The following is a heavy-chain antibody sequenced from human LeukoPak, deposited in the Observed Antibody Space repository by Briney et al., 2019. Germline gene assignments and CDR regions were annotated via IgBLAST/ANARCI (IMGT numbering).Heavy chain of an antibody. V-gene: IGHV3-11*01. CDR3: AREASGVSNYYYYMDV. CDR1: GFTFSHYY. J-gene: IGHJ6*03. D-gene: IGHD3-10*01. Sequence: GGSLRLSCAASGFTFSHYYMSWLRQAPGKGLVWVSYIFSSGRTIYYADSVKGRFTISRENTKTSLYLKRNSLRAEDTAGYYCAREASGVSNYYYYMDVWGRGTTVTVSS. CDR2: IFSSGRTI.